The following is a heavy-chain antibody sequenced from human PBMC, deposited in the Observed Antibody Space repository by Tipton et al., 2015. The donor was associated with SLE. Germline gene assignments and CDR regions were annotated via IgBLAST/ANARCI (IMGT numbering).Heavy chain of an antibody. Sequence: QSGPEVKKPGASVKDSCKASGYTFTGYDMHWVRQAPGQGLEWMGWINPNRGGTNYAQKFQGRVTMTRDTSISTAYMELSRLRSDDTAVYYCARSYYYDSSGSLGEYFQHWGQGTLVTVSS. D-gene: IGHD3-22*01. CDR1: GYTFTGYD. V-gene: IGHV1-2*02. CDR2: INPNRGGT. J-gene: IGHJ1*01. CDR3: ARSYYYDSSGSLGEYFQH.